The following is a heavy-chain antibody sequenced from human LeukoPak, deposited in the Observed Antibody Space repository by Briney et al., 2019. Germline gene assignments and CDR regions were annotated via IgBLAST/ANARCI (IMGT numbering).Heavy chain of an antibody. CDR1: GGSFSGYY. D-gene: IGHD2-8*02. V-gene: IGHV4-34*01. Sequence: SETLSLTCAVYGGSFSGYYWSWIRQPPGKGLEWIGEINHSGSTNYNPSLKSRVTISVDTSKNQFSLKLSSVTAADTAVYYCASGWSRFDYWGRGTLVTVSS. CDR2: INHSGST. J-gene: IGHJ4*02. CDR3: ASGWSRFDY.